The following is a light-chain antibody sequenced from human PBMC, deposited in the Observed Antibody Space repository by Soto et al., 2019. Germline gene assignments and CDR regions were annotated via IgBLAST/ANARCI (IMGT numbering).Light chain of an antibody. CDR1: QGIRND. V-gene: IGKV1-17*01. CDR3: QHYDRYPGA. Sequence: VKKNCRASQGIRNDLGWYQQRPGKAPKRLIYLASSLQSGVPSRFSGSGTRPDSTLTCSCLQPADFATYYWQHYDRYPGAFGQGTKVDIK. J-gene: IGKJ1*01. CDR2: LAS.